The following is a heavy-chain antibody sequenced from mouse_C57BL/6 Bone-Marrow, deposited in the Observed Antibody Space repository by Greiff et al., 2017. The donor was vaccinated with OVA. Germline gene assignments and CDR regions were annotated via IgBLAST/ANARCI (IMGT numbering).Heavy chain of an antibody. CDR3: TTEKYYFDY. V-gene: IGHV14-4*01. J-gene: IGHJ2*01. D-gene: IGHD1-3*01. CDR1: GFNIKDDY. CDR2: IDPENGDT. Sequence: VQLQQSGAELVRPGASVKLSCTASGFNIKDDYMHWVKQRPEKGLEWIGWIDPENGDTEYAAKFKGKTTITADTSSNTAFLQLSSLTSEDTAVYCGTTEKYYFDYGGRGTTLTVSA.